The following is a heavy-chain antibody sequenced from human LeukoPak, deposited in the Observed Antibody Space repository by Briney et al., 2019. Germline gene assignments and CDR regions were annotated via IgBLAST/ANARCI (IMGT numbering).Heavy chain of an antibody. V-gene: IGHV4-34*01. CDR3: ARGLITIFGVVDY. D-gene: IGHD3-3*01. CDR2: INHDGTT. Sequence: PPETLSLTCAVSGGSFSAYYWTWIRQPPGKGLEWVGEINHDGTTNYNPSLESRVTMSVDTSKNQFSLKLSSVTAADTAMYYCARGLITIFGVVDYWGQGALVTVSS. J-gene: IGHJ4*02. CDR1: GGSFSAYY.